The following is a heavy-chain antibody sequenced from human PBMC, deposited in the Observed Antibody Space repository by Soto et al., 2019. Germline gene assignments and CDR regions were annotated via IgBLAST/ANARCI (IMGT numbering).Heavy chain of an antibody. D-gene: IGHD3-22*01. V-gene: IGHV4-31*03. J-gene: IGHJ5*02. Sequence: SETLSLTCTVSGGSISSGGYYWSCIRQHPGKGLEWIGYIYYSGSTYYNPSLKSRVTISVDTSKNQFSLKLSSVTAADTAVYYCAREDRNYYDSSGYYHWGQGTLVTVS. CDR3: AREDRNYYDSSGYYH. CDR2: IYYSGST. CDR1: GGSISSGGYY.